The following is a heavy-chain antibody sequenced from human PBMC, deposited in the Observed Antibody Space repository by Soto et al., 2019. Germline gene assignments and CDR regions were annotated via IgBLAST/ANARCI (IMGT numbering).Heavy chain of an antibody. CDR3: ARDNLVDYDFWGGHDAFDI. D-gene: IGHD3-3*01. Sequence: PVGSMRLSWAASGFTFSSYAMHWVRQAPGKGLEWVAVISYDGSNKYYADSVKGRFTISRDNSKNTLYLQMNSLRAEDTAVYYCARDNLVDYDFWGGHDAFDIWGKGTMVTV. CDR2: ISYDGSNK. J-gene: IGHJ3*02. V-gene: IGHV3-30-3*01. CDR1: GFTFSSYA.